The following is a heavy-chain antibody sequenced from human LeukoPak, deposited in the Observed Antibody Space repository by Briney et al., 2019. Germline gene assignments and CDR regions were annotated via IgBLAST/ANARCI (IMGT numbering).Heavy chain of an antibody. CDR1: GFTFNDYE. V-gene: IGHV3-48*03. D-gene: IGHD2-15*01. J-gene: IGHJ1*01. CDR3: ASDSYSPEYFQH. CDR2: ISSSGSTI. Sequence: PGGSLRLSCAASGFTFNDYEMNWVRQAPGKGLEWVSYISSSGSTIYYADSVKGRFTISRDNAKNSLYLQMNSLRAEDTAVYYCASDSYSPEYFQHWGQGTLVTVSS.